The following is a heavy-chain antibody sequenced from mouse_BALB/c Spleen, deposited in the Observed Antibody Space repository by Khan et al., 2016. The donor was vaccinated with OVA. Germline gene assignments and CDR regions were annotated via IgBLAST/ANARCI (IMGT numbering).Heavy chain of an antibody. CDR1: GYSFTGYT. CDR3: VRSASYGDYVEAWFAY. J-gene: IGHJ3*01. CDR2: INPYNGGT. V-gene: IGHV1-37*01. Sequence: EVQLQQSGPELVKPGASMKMSCKASGYSFTGYTMNWVKQSRVKNLEWIGLINPYNGGTAYNLKFGGKATLTVDKSSNTAYMELLSLTSEDSAGYYCVRSASYGDYVEAWFAYWGQGTLVTVSA. D-gene: IGHD2-13*01.